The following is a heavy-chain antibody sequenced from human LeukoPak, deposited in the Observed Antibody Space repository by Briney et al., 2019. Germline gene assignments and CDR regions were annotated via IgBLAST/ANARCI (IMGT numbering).Heavy chain of an antibody. CDR1: GVSISSHY. Sequence: PSETLSLTCTVSGVSISSHYWSWLRQPAGKGLEWIGRIYTSGSTNYNPSLKSRVTISVDKSKNQFSLKLSSVTAADTAVYYCARDTYRSASFLNWFHPWCQGTLVTVSS. V-gene: IGHV4-4*07. CDR2: IYTSGST. J-gene: IGHJ5*02. D-gene: IGHD6-19*01. CDR3: ARDTYRSASFLNWFHP.